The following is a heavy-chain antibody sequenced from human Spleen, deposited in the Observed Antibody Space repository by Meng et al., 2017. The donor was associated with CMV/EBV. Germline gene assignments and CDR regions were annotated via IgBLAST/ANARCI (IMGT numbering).Heavy chain of an antibody. J-gene: IGHJ5*02. Sequence: GSLRLSCTVSGGSISSGGYYWAWIRQPPGKGLEWIGNIYYGGSTSYSPSLQSRVTISVDSSNNPFSLQLTSVTAADTAVYYCATGDYVWGHYPNWFDPWGQGILVTVSS. V-gene: IGHV4-39*07. CDR2: IYYGGST. CDR1: GGSISSGGYY. CDR3: ATGDYVWGHYPNWFDP. D-gene: IGHD3-16*02.